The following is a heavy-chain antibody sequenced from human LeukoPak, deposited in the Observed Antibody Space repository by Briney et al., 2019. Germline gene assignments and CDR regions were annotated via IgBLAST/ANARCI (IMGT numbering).Heavy chain of an antibody. Sequence: VASVKVSCKASAYTFTGYYIHWVRQAPGQGLEWMGWINPNSGGTKYARRFQGRVTMTRDASISTAYTELSSLRSDDTAVYYCARVVDGYNYGAFDIWGQGTVVTVSS. V-gene: IGHV1-2*02. D-gene: IGHD5-24*01. CDR2: INPNSGGT. J-gene: IGHJ3*02. CDR1: AYTFTGYY. CDR3: ARVVDGYNYGAFDI.